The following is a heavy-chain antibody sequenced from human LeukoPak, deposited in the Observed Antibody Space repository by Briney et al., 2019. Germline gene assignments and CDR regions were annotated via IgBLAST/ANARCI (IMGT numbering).Heavy chain of an antibody. CDR3: ARDFANYYDSSGGDY. J-gene: IGHJ4*02. Sequence: SETLSLTCTVSGGSISSSTYYWGWIRQPPGKGLEWIGSIYHSGSTYYNPSLKSRVTISVDTSKNQFSLKLSSVTAADTAVYYCARDFANYYDSSGGDYWGQGTLVTVSS. D-gene: IGHD3-22*01. CDR1: GGSISSSTYY. V-gene: IGHV4-39*07. CDR2: IYHSGST.